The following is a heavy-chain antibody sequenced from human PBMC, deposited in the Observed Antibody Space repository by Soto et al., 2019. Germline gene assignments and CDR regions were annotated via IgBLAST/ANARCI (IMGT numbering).Heavy chain of an antibody. CDR2: ISFDGSHK. CDR1: GFTFSNYG. CDR3: AKDGAPRYCSRSSCHPAGAY. Sequence: QVLQVESGGGVVQPGRSLRLSCAGSGFTFSNYGLHWIRQAPGKGLDWVSFISFDGSHKYYTDSVKGRFTISRDNSNNMLYLQMDSLTTEDTAVYYCAKDGAPRYCSRSSCHPAGAYWGQGTLVTVSS. V-gene: IGHV3-30*18. J-gene: IGHJ4*02. D-gene: IGHD2-15*01.